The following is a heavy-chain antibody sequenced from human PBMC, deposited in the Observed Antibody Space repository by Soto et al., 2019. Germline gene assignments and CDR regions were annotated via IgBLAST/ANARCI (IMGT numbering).Heavy chain of an antibody. J-gene: IGHJ4*02. Sequence: GSLRLSCAASGFTFSSYAMSWVRQAPGKGLEWVSAISGSGGSTYYADSVKGRFTISRDNSKNTLYLQMNSLRAEDTAVYYWANLRVLLWFGELSPPFDYWGQGTLVTVSS. CDR1: GFTFSSYA. CDR3: ANLRVLLWFGELSPPFDY. D-gene: IGHD3-10*01. V-gene: IGHV3-23*01. CDR2: ISGSGGST.